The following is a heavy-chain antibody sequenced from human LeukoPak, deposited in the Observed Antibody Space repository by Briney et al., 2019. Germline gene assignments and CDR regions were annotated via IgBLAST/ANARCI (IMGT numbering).Heavy chain of an antibody. CDR2: IYYSGST. Sequence: SETLSLTCTVSGGSISPYHWSWIRQPPGKGLEWIGSIYYSGSTYYNASLKSRGTISVDTSKNQFSLKLNSVTAADTAVYFCARQVVAVAGTGYFDYWGQGTLVTVSS. CDR1: GGSISPYH. V-gene: IGHV4-59*05. J-gene: IGHJ4*02. CDR3: ARQVVAVAGTGYFDY. D-gene: IGHD6-19*01.